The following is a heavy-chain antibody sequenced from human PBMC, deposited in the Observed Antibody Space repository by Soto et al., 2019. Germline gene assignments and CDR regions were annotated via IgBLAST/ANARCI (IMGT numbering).Heavy chain of an antibody. CDR3: ARHPHYDGARSHLYYYMDV. V-gene: IGHV5-51*01. CDR1: GYSFTSYW. J-gene: IGHJ6*03. CDR2: IYPGDSDT. D-gene: IGHD3-10*01. Sequence: GESLKISCKGSGYSFTSYWIGWVRQMPGKGLEWMGIIYPGDSDTRYSPSFQGQVTISADKSISTAYLQWSSLKASDTAMYYCARHPHYDGARSHLYYYMDVWGKGTTVTVSS.